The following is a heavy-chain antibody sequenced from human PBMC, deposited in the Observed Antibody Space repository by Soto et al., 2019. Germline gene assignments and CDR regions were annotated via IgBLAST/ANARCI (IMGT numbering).Heavy chain of an antibody. V-gene: IGHV3-74*01. CDR1: GFTFSTYD. CDR2: INSDGSST. D-gene: IGHD3-9*01. Sequence: GGSLRLSCAASGFTFSTYDMRCVRQAPGKGLVWVSRINSDGSSTSYADSVKGRFTISRDNAKNTLYLQMNSLRAEDTAVYYCAREDYDILTAQGFDYWGQGTLVTVSS. J-gene: IGHJ4*02. CDR3: AREDYDILTAQGFDY.